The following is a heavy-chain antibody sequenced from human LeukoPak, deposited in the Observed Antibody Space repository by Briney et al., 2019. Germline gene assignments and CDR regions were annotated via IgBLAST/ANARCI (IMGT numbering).Heavy chain of an antibody. V-gene: IGHV4-34*01. J-gene: IGHJ4*02. CDR1: GGSFSGYY. Sequence: SSETLSLTCAVYGGSFSGYYWSWIRQPPGKGLEWIGEINHSGSTNCNPSLKSRVTISVDTSKNQFSLKLSSVTAADTAVYYCASRRRGYSYGYLVYWGQGTLVTVSS. CDR2: INHSGST. CDR3: ASRRRGYSYGYLVY. D-gene: IGHD5-18*01.